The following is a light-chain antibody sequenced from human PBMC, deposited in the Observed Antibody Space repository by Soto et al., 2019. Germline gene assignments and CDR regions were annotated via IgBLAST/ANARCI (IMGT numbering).Light chain of an antibody. CDR1: QSVSSSY. CDR2: VAS. J-gene: IGKJ4*01. CDR3: QKNGCSLT. V-gene: IGKV3-20*01. Sequence: EIVLTQSPGTLSLSPGERATLSCRASQSVSSSYVAWYQQIPGQAPRLLIYVASSRASGITDRFSGSGSGSVFTLTISRLEPEDFAVYYCQKNGCSLTFGGGTKVEIK.